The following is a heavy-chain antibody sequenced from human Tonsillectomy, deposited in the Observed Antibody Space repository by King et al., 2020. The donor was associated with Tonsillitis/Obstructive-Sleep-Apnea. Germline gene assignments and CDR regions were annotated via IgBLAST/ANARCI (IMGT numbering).Heavy chain of an antibody. CDR1: GGSISSYY. CDR2: IYYSGST. Sequence: LQLQESGPGLVKPSETLSLTCTVSGGSISSYYWSWIRQPPRKGLEWMGYIYYSGSTHYNPSLQSRITISSDTSKNQFSLKLSSVTAADTAGYYCARVDTTMVGYMDVWGKGTTVTVSS. CDR3: ARVDTTMVGYMDV. V-gene: IGHV4-59*01. J-gene: IGHJ6*03. D-gene: IGHD5-18*01.